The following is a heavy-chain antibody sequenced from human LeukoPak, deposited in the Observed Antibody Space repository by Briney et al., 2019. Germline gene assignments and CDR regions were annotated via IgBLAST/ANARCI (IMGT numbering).Heavy chain of an antibody. CDR3: AKARPLDIVVVVTAYDS. Sequence: GGSLRLSCAASGXTFSSYAMSWVRQAPGKGLEWVSAISASGGSTYYADSVKGRFTISRDNSKNTLYLQMNSLRAEDTAVYYCAKARPLDIVVVVTAYDSWGQGTLVTVSS. J-gene: IGHJ5*01. CDR2: ISASGGST. CDR1: GXTFSSYA. D-gene: IGHD2-15*01. V-gene: IGHV3-23*01.